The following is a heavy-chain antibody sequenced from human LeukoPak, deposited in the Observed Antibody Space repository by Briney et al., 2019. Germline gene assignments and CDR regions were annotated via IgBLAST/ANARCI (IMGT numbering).Heavy chain of an antibody. CDR3: ARRMRRTGLYQLLIGEGFDY. Sequence: SETLSLTCAVYGGSFSGYYWSWIRQPPGKGLEWIGEINHSGSTNYNPSLKSRVTISVDTSKNQFSLKLSSVTAADTAVYYCARRMRRTGLYQLLIGEGFDYWGQGTLVTVSS. V-gene: IGHV4-34*01. J-gene: IGHJ4*02. D-gene: IGHD2-2*01. CDR1: GGSFSGYY. CDR2: INHSGST.